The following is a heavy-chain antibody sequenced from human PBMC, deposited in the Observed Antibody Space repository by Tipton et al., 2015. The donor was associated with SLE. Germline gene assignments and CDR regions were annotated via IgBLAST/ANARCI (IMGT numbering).Heavy chain of an antibody. J-gene: IGHJ6*03. CDR1: GGSVSSGFYY. V-gene: IGHV4-61*02. Sequence: TLSLTCSVSGGSVSSGFYYWSWIRQPAGKGLEWIGRINTSGTTNYNPSLKSRVTISVDTSKNQFSLKLSSVTAADTAVYYCARGPIEGYYYYYMDVWGKGTTVTVSS. D-gene: IGHD1-26*01. CDR3: ARGPIEGYYYYYMDV. CDR2: INTSGTT.